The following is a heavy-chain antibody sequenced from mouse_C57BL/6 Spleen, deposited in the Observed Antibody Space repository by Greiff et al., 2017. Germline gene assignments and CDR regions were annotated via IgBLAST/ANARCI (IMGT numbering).Heavy chain of an antibody. J-gene: IGHJ4*01. D-gene: IGHD2-3*01. V-gene: IGHV7-1*01. Sequence: VQLVESGGGLVQSGRSLRLSCATSGFTFSDFYMAWVRQAPGKGLEWIAASRNKANDYTTEYSASVKGRFIVSRDTSQSILYLQMNALRAEDTAIYYCARDLYDGYYVARAMDYWGQGTSVTVSS. CDR3: ARDLYDGYYVARAMDY. CDR2: SRNKANDYTT. CDR1: GFTFSDFY.